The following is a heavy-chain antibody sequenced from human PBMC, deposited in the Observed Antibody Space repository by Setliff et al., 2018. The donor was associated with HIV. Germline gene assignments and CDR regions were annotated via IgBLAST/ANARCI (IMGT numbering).Heavy chain of an antibody. CDR2: INHSGST. V-gene: IGHV4-39*07. Sequence: SETLSLTCTVSGGSINSTSYYWNWIRQPPGKGLEWIGEINHSGSTNYNPSLKSRVTISLDTSNNQFSLNMNSVNAADTAVYYCARGYASGYDAYGYWGQGTLVTVSS. CDR1: GGSINSTSYY. J-gene: IGHJ4*02. D-gene: IGHD5-12*01. CDR3: ARGYASGYDAYGY.